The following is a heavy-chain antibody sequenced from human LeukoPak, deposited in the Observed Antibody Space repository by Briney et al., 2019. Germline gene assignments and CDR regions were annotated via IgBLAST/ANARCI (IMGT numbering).Heavy chain of an antibody. D-gene: IGHD3-22*01. J-gene: IGHJ4*02. Sequence: GGSLRLSCAASGFTFSSSYMNWVRQAPGKGLEWVSLIYRGGGTYYSDSVKGRFTISRDNSKNPLYLQMHSLRAEDTAVYYCARNYYDSSAYYYFDYWGQGTLVTVSS. CDR1: GFTFSSSY. CDR2: IYRGGGT. CDR3: ARNYYDSSAYYYFDY. V-gene: IGHV3-66*01.